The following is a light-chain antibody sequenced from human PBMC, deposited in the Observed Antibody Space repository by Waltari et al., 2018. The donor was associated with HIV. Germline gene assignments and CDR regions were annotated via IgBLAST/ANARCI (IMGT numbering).Light chain of an antibody. CDR2: AAS. V-gene: IGKV1-6*01. Sequence: IQTTQSPPSHSAPVGHRVTITCRASQNIRRDLGWYQQKPGKAPKLLIYAASTLQTGVSSRFRGGGSGTEFTLTINGLQSEDSATYYCLQDDSFPLTFGPGTKVDLK. CDR1: QNIRRD. CDR3: LQDDSFPLT. J-gene: IGKJ3*01.